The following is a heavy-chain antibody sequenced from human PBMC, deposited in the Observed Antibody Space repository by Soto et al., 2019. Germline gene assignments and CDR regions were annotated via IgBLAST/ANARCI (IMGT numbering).Heavy chain of an antibody. CDR3: ASQLQHALFGEVERINGIDV. CDR2: INPNSGGT. J-gene: IGHJ6*02. Sequence: QVQLVQSGAEVKKPGASVKVSCKASGYTFTGYYMHWVRQAPGQGLEWRGWINPNSGGTNYAQKFQVRVTMTRDTYISTAYMELSRLRSADTAVYYCASQLQHALFGEVERINGIDVLGQGTTVTVSS. V-gene: IGHV1-2*02. CDR1: GYTFTGYY. D-gene: IGHD3-3*01.